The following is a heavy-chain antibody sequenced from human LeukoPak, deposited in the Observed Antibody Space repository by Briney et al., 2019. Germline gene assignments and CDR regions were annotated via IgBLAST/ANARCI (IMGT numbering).Heavy chain of an antibody. D-gene: IGHD5-12*01. CDR2: IYHSGST. CDR1: GGSISSSNW. V-gene: IGHV4-4*02. J-gene: IGHJ5*02. CDR3: ASASDIAPNWFDP. Sequence: NPSETLSLTCAVSGGSISSSNWWSWVRPPPGKGLEWIGEIYHSGSTNYNPSLKSRVTISVDKSKNQFSLKLSSVTAADTAVYYCASASDIAPNWFDPWGQGTLVTVSS.